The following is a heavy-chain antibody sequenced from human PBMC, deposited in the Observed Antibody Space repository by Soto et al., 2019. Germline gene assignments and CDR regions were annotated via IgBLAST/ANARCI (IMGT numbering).Heavy chain of an antibody. CDR3: ARDRGSYALDY. J-gene: IGHJ4*02. Sequence: QVQLVQSGAEVKKPGASVKVSCKASGYTFTSYGITWVRQAPGQGLEWMGWISANNGNTHYVQKLQGRVTMTTDTALCTAYMELRSPRADDTAVYYCARDRGSYALDYWGQGTLVTVSS. CDR2: ISANNGNT. V-gene: IGHV1-18*01. CDR1: GYTFTSYG. D-gene: IGHD1-26*01.